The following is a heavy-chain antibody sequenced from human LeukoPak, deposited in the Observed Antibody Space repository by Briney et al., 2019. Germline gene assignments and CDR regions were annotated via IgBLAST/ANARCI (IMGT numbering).Heavy chain of an antibody. J-gene: IGHJ4*02. Sequence: GASVKVSCKASGYTFTSYGISWVRQATGQGLEWMGWMNPNSGNTGYGQKLQGRVTMTTDTSTSTAYMELRSLRSDDTAVYYCARARPNVLRYFDWLTPVPYYFDYWGQGTLVTVSS. CDR3: ARARPNVLRYFDWLTPVPYYFDY. CDR1: GYTFTSYG. CDR2: MNPNSGNT. D-gene: IGHD3-9*01. V-gene: IGHV1-18*01.